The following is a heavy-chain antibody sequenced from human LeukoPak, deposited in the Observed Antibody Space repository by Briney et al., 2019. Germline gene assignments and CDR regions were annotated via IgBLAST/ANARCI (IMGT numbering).Heavy chain of an antibody. D-gene: IGHD6-19*01. Sequence: GGSLRLSCAASEFTFSNYGINWVRQAPGKGLEWVSYISSSGSTIHYADSVKGRVTISRDNAKNSLYLQMNSLRAEDTAVYYCARDLETGSGWYFQSISPYFDYWGQGTLVTVSS. CDR1: EFTFSNYG. V-gene: IGHV3-48*01. J-gene: IGHJ4*02. CDR2: ISSSGSTI. CDR3: ARDLETGSGWYFQSISPYFDY.